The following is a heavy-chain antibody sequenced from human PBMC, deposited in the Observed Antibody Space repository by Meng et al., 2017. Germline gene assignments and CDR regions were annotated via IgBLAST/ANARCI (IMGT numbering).Heavy chain of an antibody. D-gene: IGHD4-23*01. J-gene: IGHJ4*02. V-gene: IGHV1-18*04. Sequence: ASVKVSCKASGYTFTSYGFSWVRQAPGQRLEWMGWISAYNGNTNYAQKLHGRVTMTTDTPTSTAYMKLRSRRTDDTDVYCYARGPVAGYYFDYWGQGTLVTVSS. CDR1: GYTFTSYG. CDR3: ARGPVAGYYFDY. CDR2: ISAYNGNT.